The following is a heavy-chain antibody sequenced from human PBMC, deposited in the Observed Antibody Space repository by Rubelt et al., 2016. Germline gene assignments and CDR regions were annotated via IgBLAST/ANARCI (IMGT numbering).Heavy chain of an antibody. V-gene: IGHV3-33*01. D-gene: IGHD3-10*01. Sequence: DGSNKYYADSVKGRFTISRDNAKNSLYLQMNSLRAEDTAVYYCARDALMVRGVIPLDYWGQGTLVTVSS. CDR2: DGSNK. J-gene: IGHJ4*02. CDR3: ARDALMVRGVIPLDY.